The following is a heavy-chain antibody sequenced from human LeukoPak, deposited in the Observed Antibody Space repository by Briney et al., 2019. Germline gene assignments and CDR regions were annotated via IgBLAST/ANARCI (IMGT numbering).Heavy chain of an antibody. Sequence: PGGSLRLSCTASGFTFGDYAMSWVRQAPGKGLEWVGFIRSKAYGGTTEYAASVKGRFTISGDDSKSIAYLQMNSLKTEDTAVYYCTSENDVLRFLEWLLPTDYWGQGTLVTVSS. J-gene: IGHJ4*02. D-gene: IGHD3-3*01. V-gene: IGHV3-49*04. CDR1: GFTFGDYA. CDR3: TSENDVLRFLEWLLPTDY. CDR2: IRSKAYGGTT.